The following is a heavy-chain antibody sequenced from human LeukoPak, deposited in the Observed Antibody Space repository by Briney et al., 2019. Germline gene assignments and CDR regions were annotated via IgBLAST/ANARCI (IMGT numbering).Heavy chain of an antibody. CDR3: ARDRAVSGSQNY. D-gene: IGHD1-26*01. CDR2: ISTYNGNT. CDR1: GYTFRSYG. J-gene: IGHJ4*02. Sequence: ASVKVSCKASGYTFRSYGIGWVRQAPGQGLEWMGWISTYNGNTNTAQNLQSRVTMTTDTSTSTAYMELRSLTSDDTAVYYCARDRAVSGSQNYWGQGTLVTVSS. V-gene: IGHV1-18*01.